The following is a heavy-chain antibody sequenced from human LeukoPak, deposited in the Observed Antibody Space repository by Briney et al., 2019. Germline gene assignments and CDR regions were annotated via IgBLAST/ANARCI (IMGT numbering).Heavy chain of an antibody. V-gene: IGHV1-69*04. CDR1: GYTFTSYG. CDR2: IIPILGIA. D-gene: IGHD4-23*01. CDR3: ARDRGNSSH. J-gene: IGHJ4*02. Sequence: GASVKVSCKASGYTFTSYGISWVRQAPGQGLEWMGRIIPILGIANYAQKFQGRVTITADKSTSTAYMELSSLRSEDTAVYYCARDRGNSSHWGQGTLVTVSS.